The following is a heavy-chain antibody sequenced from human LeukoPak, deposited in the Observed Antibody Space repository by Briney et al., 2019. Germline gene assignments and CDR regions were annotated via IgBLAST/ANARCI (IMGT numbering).Heavy chain of an antibody. CDR2: ISAYNGNT. CDR3: ARDKYSYGYQLVDFDY. J-gene: IGHJ4*02. V-gene: IGHV1-18*01. Sequence: ASVKVSCKASGYTFTSYGISWVRQAPGQGLEWMGWISAYNGNTNYAQKFQGRVTITRDISASTAYMELSSLRSEDTAVYYCARDKYSYGYQLVDFDYWGQGTLVTVSS. CDR1: GYTFTSYG. D-gene: IGHD5-18*01.